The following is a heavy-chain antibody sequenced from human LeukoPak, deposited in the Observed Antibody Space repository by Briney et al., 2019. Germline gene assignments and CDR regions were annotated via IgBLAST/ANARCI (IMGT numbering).Heavy chain of an antibody. Sequence: GGSLRLSCAASGFSSISYWMSWVRQAPGKGLEWVANIKQDGSAKNYVDSVKGRFTISRDNAKNSLYLQLNSLRAEDTAVYCCAGCAGNSCYFDYWGQGTLVIVSS. D-gene: IGHD1-1*01. CDR2: IKQDGSAK. V-gene: IGHV3-7*01. CDR3: AGCAGNSCYFDY. J-gene: IGHJ4*02. CDR1: GFSSISYW.